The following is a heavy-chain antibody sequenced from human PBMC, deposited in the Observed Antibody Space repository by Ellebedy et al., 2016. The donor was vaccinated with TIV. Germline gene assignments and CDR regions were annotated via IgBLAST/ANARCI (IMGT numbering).Heavy chain of an antibody. Sequence: GESLKISCAASGFTFSTYPMNWVRQAPGKGLEWVSIFSANGGTTYYADSVKGRFTISSDNSKNALFLQMSVLRAEDTAVYFCARRSTDVAFDSWGQGTTVTVSS. V-gene: IGHV3-23*01. CDR1: GFTFSTYP. D-gene: IGHD2-8*01. J-gene: IGHJ4*03. CDR2: FSANGGTT. CDR3: ARRSTDVAFDS.